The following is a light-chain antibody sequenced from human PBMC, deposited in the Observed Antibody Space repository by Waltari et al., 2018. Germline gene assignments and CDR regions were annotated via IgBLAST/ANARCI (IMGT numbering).Light chain of an antibody. V-gene: IGKV3-20*01. J-gene: IGKJ2*01. Sequence: EVVLTQSPETLSLSPGERATLSCRASQSLTKSYLTWYHQKPGRAPRLLFSGASSRAAGIPDRFSGSGSGTDFTLTISRLEPEDFAVYYCQQYGSSVLYTFGQGTKLEIK. CDR3: QQYGSSVLYT. CDR2: GAS. CDR1: QSLTKSY.